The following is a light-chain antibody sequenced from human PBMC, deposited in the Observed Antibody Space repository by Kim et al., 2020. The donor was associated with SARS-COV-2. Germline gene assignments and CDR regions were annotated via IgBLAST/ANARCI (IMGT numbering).Light chain of an antibody. Sequence: SSELTQDPAVSVALGQTVRITCQGDSLRTYYAAWYQQKPGQAPVIVISGKNNRPSGIPDRFSGSISGNTASPTITGAQADDEADYYCNSRASCCRHLDFG. CDR1: SLRTYY. CDR3: NSRASCCRHLD. J-gene: IGLJ2*01. V-gene: IGLV3-19*01. CDR2: GKN.